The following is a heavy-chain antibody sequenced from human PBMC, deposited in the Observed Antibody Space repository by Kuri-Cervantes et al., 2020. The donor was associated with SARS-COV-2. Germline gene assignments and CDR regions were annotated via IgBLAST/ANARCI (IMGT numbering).Heavy chain of an antibody. J-gene: IGHJ3*02. CDR3: HAVITLLGDAFDI. CDR1: GFTFSSYS. D-gene: IGHD3-22*01. V-gene: IGHV3-21*01. Sequence: GGSLILSCAASGFTFSSYSMNWVRQAPGKGLEWVSSISSSSSYIYYADSVKGRFTISRDNAKNSLYLQMNSLRAEDTAVYYCHAVITLLGDAFDIWAQGTMVTVSS. CDR2: ISSSSSYI.